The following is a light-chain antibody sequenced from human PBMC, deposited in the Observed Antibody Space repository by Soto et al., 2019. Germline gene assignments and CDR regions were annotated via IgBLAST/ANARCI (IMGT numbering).Light chain of an antibody. CDR2: VNP. V-gene: IGLV1-40*01. CDR3: QSNDTSLSGYV. Sequence: QSVLTQPPSVSGAPGQRVTISCSGSSSNIGAGYDVHWYQQLPGTAPKLLIYVNPNRPSGVPDRFSGSNSGTSASLDITGLQAEDEADYYCQSNDTSLSGYVFGTGTKVTVL. J-gene: IGLJ1*01. CDR1: SSNIGAGYD.